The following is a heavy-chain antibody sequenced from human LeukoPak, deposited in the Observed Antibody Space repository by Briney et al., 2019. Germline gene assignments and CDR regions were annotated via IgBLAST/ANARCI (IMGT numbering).Heavy chain of an antibody. CDR1: GGSISSYY. CDR3: ARVVDCSSTSCSQNWFDP. D-gene: IGHD2-2*01. Sequence: TTSETLSLTCTVSGGSISSYYWSWIRQPPGKGLEWIGYIYYSGSTNYNPSLKSRVTISVDTSKNQFSLKLSSVTAADTAVYYCARVVDCSSTSCSQNWFDPWGQGTLVTVSS. V-gene: IGHV4-59*01. J-gene: IGHJ5*02. CDR2: IYYSGST.